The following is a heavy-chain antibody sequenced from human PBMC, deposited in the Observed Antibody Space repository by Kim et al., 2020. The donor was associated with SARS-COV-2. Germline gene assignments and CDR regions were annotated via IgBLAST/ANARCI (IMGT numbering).Heavy chain of an antibody. CDR2: IGTAGDT. J-gene: IGHJ4*02. V-gene: IGHV3-13*01. Sequence: GGSLRLSCAASGFTFSNYDMHWVRQPTGKGLEWVSGIGTAGDTYYEGSVKGRFTISRENVKNSLYLQMNSLRARDTAVYYCARLFKEYSGYPFYFDYWGQGALVAVSS. CDR3: ARLFKEYSGYPFYFDY. CDR1: GFTFSNYD. D-gene: IGHD5-12*01.